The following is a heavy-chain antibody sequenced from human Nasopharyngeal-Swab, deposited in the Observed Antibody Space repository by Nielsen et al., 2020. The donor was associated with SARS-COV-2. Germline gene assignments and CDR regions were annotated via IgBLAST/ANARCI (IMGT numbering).Heavy chain of an antibody. CDR3: AKDIEDGYCSGGSCYSFDY. Sequence: SCAASGFTFDDYDMHWVRQAPGKGLEWVSGISWNSGSIGYADSVKGRFTISRDNAKNSLYLQMNSLRAEDTALYYCAKDIEDGYCSGGSCYSFDYWGQGTLVTVSS. CDR2: ISWNSGSI. CDR1: GFTFDDYD. J-gene: IGHJ4*02. V-gene: IGHV3-9*01. D-gene: IGHD2-15*01.